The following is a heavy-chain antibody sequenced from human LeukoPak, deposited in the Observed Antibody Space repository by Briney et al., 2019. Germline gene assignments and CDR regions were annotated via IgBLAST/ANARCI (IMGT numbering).Heavy chain of an antibody. CDR1: GFTFSSYG. CDR3: AKDDGVLDYGGNSEGDAFDI. V-gene: IGHV3-30*18. CDR2: ISYSGSNK. J-gene: IGHJ3*02. D-gene: IGHD4-23*01. Sequence: GGSLRLSCAASGFTFSSYGMHWVRQAPGKGLEWVAVISYSGSNKYYADSVKGRFTISRDNSKNTLYLQMNSLRAEDTAVYYCAKDDGVLDYGGNSEGDAFDIWGQGTMVTVSS.